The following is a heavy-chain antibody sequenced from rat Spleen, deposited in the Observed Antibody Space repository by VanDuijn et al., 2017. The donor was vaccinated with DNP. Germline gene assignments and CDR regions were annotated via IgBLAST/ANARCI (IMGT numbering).Heavy chain of an antibody. CDR3: ARSRYNSGSMDA. V-gene: IGHV1-43*01. J-gene: IGHJ4*01. CDR2: INTGSGGT. Sequence: QVQLHQSGAELARPGSSVKISCKASGYTLTSYYIGWIKQTTGQGLEYIGYINTGSGGTNYNEKFKGKATLTVDKSSSTAFMQLSSLTPDDSAVYYCARSRYNSGSMDAWGQGTSVTVSS. CDR1: GYTLTSYY. D-gene: IGHD4-3*01.